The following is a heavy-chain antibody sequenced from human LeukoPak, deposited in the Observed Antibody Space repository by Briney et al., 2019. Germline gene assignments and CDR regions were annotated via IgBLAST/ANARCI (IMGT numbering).Heavy chain of an antibody. CDR1: GYTFTSYY. J-gene: IGHJ4*02. CDR3: ARVGLSRRSGSYSSSFDY. V-gene: IGHV1-46*03. CDR2: INPTGGST. D-gene: IGHD3-10*01. Sequence: SVKVSYKPSGYTFTSYYMHWVRQAPGQGLEWMGIINPTGGSTSYAQKFQGRVTMTRDTSTSTVYMEPSSLRSEDTAVYYCARVGLSRRSGSYSSSFDYWGQGSLVTVSS.